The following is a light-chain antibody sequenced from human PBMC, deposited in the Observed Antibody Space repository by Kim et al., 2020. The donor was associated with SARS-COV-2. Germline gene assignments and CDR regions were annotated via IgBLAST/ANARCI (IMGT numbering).Light chain of an antibody. CDR1: SSNIGAGYD. V-gene: IGLV1-40*01. Sequence: QRVTISCTGSSSNIGAGYDVHWYQQLPGTAPNLLIYGNSNRPSGVPDRLSGSKSGTSASLAITGLQAEDEADYYCQSYDSSLSGVVFGGGTQLTVL. CDR2: GNS. J-gene: IGLJ2*01. CDR3: QSYDSSLSGVV.